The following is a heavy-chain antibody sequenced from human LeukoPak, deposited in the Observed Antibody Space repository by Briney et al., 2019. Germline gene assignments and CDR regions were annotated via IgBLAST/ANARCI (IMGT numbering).Heavy chain of an antibody. V-gene: IGHV4-59*01. CDR3: ARDLGSSWSSNWFDP. Sequence: PSETLSLTCTVSGGSISSYYWSWIRQPPGKGLEWIGYIYYSGSTNYNPSLKSRVTISVDTSKNQFSLKLSSVTAADTAVYYCARDLGSSWSSNWFDPWGQGTLVIVSS. CDR1: GGSISSYY. D-gene: IGHD6-13*01. CDR2: IYYSGST. J-gene: IGHJ5*02.